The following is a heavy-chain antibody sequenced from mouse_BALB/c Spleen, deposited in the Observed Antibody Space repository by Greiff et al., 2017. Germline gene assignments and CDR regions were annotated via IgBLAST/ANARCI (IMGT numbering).Heavy chain of an antibody. CDR1: GYSITSGYY. D-gene: IGHD1-1*01. J-gene: IGHJ4*01. V-gene: IGHV3-6*02. CDR3: AREGGSSYRYYAMDY. CDR2: ISYDGSN. Sequence: EVQLQESGPGLVKPSQSLSLTCSVTGYSITSGYYWNWIRQFPGNKLEWMGYISYDGSNNYNPSLKNRISITRDTSKNQFFLKLNSVTTEDTATYYCAREGGSSYRYYAMDYWGQGTSVTVSS.